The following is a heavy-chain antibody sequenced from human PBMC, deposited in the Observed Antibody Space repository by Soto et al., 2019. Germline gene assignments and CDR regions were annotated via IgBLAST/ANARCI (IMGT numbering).Heavy chain of an antibody. CDR1: GFTFSSYW. CDR3: AREDIVVVPAAINSLYYMDV. D-gene: IGHD2-2*01. V-gene: IGHV3-7*01. Sequence: GGSLRLSCAASGFTFSSYWMSWVRQAPGKGLEWVANIKQDGSEKYYVDSVKGRFTISRDNAKNSLYLQMNSLRAEDTAVYYCAREDIVVVPAAINSLYYMDVWGKGTTVTVSS. CDR2: IKQDGSEK. J-gene: IGHJ6*03.